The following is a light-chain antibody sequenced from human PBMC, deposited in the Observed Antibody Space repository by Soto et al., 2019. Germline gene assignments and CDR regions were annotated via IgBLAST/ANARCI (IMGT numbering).Light chain of an antibody. V-gene: IGKV3-20*01. CDR2: GAS. J-gene: IGKJ2*01. CDR3: QQYGSSPRT. Sequence: EIVLTQSPGTLSWSPGEGTTLSCRASQSVTSSYLAWYQQKPGQAPRLLIYGASSRATGIPDRFSGSGSGTNFTLTISRLEPEDFAVYYCQQYGSSPRTFGQGTKLEI. CDR1: QSVTSSY.